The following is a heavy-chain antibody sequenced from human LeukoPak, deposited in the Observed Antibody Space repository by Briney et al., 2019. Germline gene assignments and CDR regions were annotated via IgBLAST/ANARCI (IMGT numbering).Heavy chain of an antibody. Sequence: GGSLRLSCAASGFTFSSYAMSWVRQAPGKGLEWVSSINYSGGATYYADSVKGRFTVSGDNSKNTLYLQMNSLRAEDTAVYYCAKDKRFCTSTSCPIYFDYWGQGALVTVSS. CDR1: GFTFSSYA. D-gene: IGHD2-2*01. J-gene: IGHJ4*02. CDR2: INYSGGAT. CDR3: AKDKRFCTSTSCPIYFDY. V-gene: IGHV3-23*01.